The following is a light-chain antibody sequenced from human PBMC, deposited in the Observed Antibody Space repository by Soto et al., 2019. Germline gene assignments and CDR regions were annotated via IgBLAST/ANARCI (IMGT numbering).Light chain of an antibody. J-gene: IGKJ2*01. V-gene: IGKV3-11*01. CDR3: QQRSNWPPWT. CDR2: DAS. CDR1: QSISSY. Sequence: EFVLTQSPATLSLSPGERATLSCRASQSISSYITWYQQKPGQAPRLLIYDASNRATGIPARFSGSGSGTDFTLTISSLEPEDFAVYYCQQRSNWPPWTFGQGTKLEIK.